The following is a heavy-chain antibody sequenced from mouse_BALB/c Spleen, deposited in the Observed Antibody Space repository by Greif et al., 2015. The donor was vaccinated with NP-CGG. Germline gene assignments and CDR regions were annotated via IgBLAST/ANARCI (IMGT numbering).Heavy chain of an antibody. J-gene: IGHJ4*01. D-gene: IGHD2-14*01. CDR3: AREGYEDAMDY. CDR2: IDPANGNT. V-gene: IGHV14-3*02. Sequence: EVQLVESGAELVKPGASVKLSCTASGFNIKDTYMHWVKQRPEQGLEWIGRIDPANGNTKYDPKFQGKATITADTSSNTAYLQLSSLTSEDTAVYYCAREGYEDAMDYWGQGTSVTVSS. CDR1: GFNIKDTY.